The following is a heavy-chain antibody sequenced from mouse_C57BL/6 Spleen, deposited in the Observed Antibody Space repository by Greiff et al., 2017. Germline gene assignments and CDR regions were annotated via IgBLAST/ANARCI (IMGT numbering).Heavy chain of an antibody. CDR3: ARDDYDDGYFDY. V-gene: IGHV1-26*01. CDR2: INPNNGGT. Sequence: VQLQQSGPELVKPGASVKISCKASGYTFTDYYMNWVKQSHGKSLEWIGDINPNNGGTSYNQKFKGKATLTVDKSSSTAYMELRSLTSEDSAVYYCARDDYDDGYFDYWGQGTTLTVSS. CDR1: GYTFTDYY. J-gene: IGHJ2*01. D-gene: IGHD2-4*01.